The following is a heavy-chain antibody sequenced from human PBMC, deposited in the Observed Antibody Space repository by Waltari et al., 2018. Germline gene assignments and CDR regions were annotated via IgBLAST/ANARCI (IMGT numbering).Heavy chain of an antibody. Sequence: EVQLLDSGGGLVQPGGSMRLSCAASGFTVRNYVMTWVRQAPGKGLEWVSTISSGGNTYYADSVKGRLTVSRDNSKNTLYLQMNSLRAEDTAVYYCAKRGSDGAWFDPWGQGTLVTVSS. CDR3: AKRGSDGAWFDP. V-gene: IGHV3-23*01. J-gene: IGHJ5*02. D-gene: IGHD5-12*01. CDR2: ISSGGNT. CDR1: GFTVRNYV.